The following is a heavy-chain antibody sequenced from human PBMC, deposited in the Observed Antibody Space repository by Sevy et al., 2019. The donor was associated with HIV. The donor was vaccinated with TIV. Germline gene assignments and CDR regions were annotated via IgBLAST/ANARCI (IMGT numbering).Heavy chain of an antibody. CDR2: ISSYRTI. CDR1: GFTFSSYT. Sequence: GGSLRLSCAASGFTFSSYTMNWVRQAPGKGLEWVSYISSYRTIYYADSVKGQFTISRDNSKNTLYLQMNNVRVEDTAVYYCARGGYYYDNAAYYALDSWGQGTLVTVSS. D-gene: IGHD3-22*01. V-gene: IGHV3-48*01. CDR3: ARGGYYYDNAAYYALDS. J-gene: IGHJ4*02.